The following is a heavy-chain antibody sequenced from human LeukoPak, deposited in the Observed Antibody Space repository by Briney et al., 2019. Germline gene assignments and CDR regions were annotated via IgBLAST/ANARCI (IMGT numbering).Heavy chain of an antibody. CDR3: AKDPTDFDSSGQTYFDY. CDR1: GFTFSSCA. V-gene: IGHV3-23*01. Sequence: GGSLRLSCAASGFTFSSCAMNWVRQASGKGLEWVSGISGSGGITHYADSVRGRFTISRDNSKNTLYLQMNSLRAEDTAVYYCAKDPTDFDSSGQTYFDYWGQGSLVTVSS. D-gene: IGHD3-22*01. J-gene: IGHJ4*02. CDR2: ISGSGGIT.